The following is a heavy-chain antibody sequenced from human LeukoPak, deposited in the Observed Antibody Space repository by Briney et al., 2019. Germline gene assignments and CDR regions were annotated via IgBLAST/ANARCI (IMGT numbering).Heavy chain of an antibody. J-gene: IGHJ4*02. CDR1: GFTSSDYY. Sequence: PGGSLRLSCAASGFTSSDYYMHWVRQAPGKGLLWISHINGDGSRTGYADSVKGRFTISRDNAKNSLYLQMNSLRADDTAVYYCARGGCYVHYWGLGTLVTVSS. CDR3: ARGGCYVHY. CDR2: INGDGSRT. D-gene: IGHD3-10*02. V-gene: IGHV3-74*01.